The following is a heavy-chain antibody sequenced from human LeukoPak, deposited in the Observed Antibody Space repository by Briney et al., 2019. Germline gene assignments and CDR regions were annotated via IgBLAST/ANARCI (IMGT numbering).Heavy chain of an antibody. CDR2: ISWNSGSI. D-gene: IGHD5-18*01. CDR3: AKDYSYGLYDAFDI. V-gene: IGHV3-9*01. Sequence: GRSLRLSCAASGFTFDDYAMHWVRQAPGKGLEWVSGISWNSGSIGYADSVKGRFTISRDNAKNSLYLQMNSLRAEDTALYYCAKDYSYGLYDAFDIWGQGTMVTVSS. J-gene: IGHJ3*02. CDR1: GFTFDDYA.